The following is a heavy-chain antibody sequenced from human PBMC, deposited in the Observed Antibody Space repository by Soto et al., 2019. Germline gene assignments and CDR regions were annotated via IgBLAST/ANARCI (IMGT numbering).Heavy chain of an antibody. CDR2: INPNTGGT. J-gene: IGHJ4*02. CDR3: ARQRIQLATSFCEY. V-gene: IGHV1-2*02. Sequence: GASVNVSCKASGYSFTGFYIHWMRQAPGQGLEWMGYINPNTGGTDVVQKFQGRVTLTRDTSTSTAYMELSRLTFDDTAVYFCARQRIQLATSFCEYWGQGKLVNVSA. CDR1: GYSFTGFY. D-gene: IGHD5-18*01.